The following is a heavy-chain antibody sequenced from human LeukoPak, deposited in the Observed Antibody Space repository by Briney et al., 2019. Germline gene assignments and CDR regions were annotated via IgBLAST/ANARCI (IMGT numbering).Heavy chain of an antibody. Sequence: TGGSLRLSCAASGLTFSSYWMHWVRQAPGKGLVWVSRINSDGSSTSYADSVKGRFTISRDNAKNTLYLQMNSLRAEDTAVYYCARASMMRHDAFDIWGQGTMVTVSS. CDR1: GLTFSSYW. V-gene: IGHV3-74*01. CDR3: ARASMMRHDAFDI. CDR2: INSDGSST. D-gene: IGHD3-22*01. J-gene: IGHJ3*02.